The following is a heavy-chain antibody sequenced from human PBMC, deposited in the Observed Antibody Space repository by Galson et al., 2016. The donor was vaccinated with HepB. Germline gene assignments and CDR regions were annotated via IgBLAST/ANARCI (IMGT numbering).Heavy chain of an antibody. V-gene: IGHV3-21*01. CDR1: GFTFSSYS. D-gene: IGHD5-18*01. Sequence: SLRLSCAASGFTFSSYSMNWVRQAPGKGLEWVSSISSSSSYKYYEDSVKGRFTISRDNAKNSLYLQMNSLRAEDTAVYYCASGYSYGYFYYWGQGTLVTVSS. J-gene: IGHJ4*02. CDR3: ASGYSYGYFYY. CDR2: ISSSSSYK.